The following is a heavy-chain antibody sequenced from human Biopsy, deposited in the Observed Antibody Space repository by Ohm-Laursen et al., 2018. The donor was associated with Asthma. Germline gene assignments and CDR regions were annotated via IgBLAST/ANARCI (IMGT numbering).Heavy chain of an antibody. J-gene: IGHJ4*02. CDR1: GGTFNTYA. V-gene: IGHV1-69*01. CDR3: ARKAGSCISRTCYSLDF. D-gene: IGHD2-2*01. Sequence: SSVKVSCKPLGGTFNTYAIGWVRQAPGQGIEWMGGINSVFGTTTYPQKFQDRVTITADDSTSTVYMELSSLRSEDTAVYYCARKAGSCISRTCYSLDFWGQGTLVTVSS. CDR2: INSVFGTT.